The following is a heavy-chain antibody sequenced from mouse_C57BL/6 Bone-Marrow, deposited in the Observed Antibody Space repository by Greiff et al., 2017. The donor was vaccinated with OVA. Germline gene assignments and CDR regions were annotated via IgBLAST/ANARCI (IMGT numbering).Heavy chain of an antibody. CDR3: ARSYGYDVEGFAY. Sequence: QVQLQQPGAELVKPGASVKLSCKASGYTFTSYWMHWVKQRPGQGLEWIGMIHPNSGSTNYNEKLKSKATLTVDKSSSTAYMQLSSLTSEDSAVYYCARSYGYDVEGFAYWGQGTLVTVSA. D-gene: IGHD2-2*01. CDR2: IHPNSGST. J-gene: IGHJ3*01. V-gene: IGHV1-64*01. CDR1: GYTFTSYW.